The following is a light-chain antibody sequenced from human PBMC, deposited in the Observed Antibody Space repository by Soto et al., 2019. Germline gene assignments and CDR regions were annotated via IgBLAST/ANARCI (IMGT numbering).Light chain of an antibody. V-gene: IGKV3-15*01. J-gene: IGKJ2*01. Sequence: EIVMTQSPATLSVSPGERATLSCRASQSVGNRLAWCQQKPGQAPRLLMYSASTRATDIPARFSGSGSGTEFTLTISSLQSEDFAVYYCQQYHNWPPYTFGQGTKLESK. CDR2: SAS. CDR3: QQYHNWPPYT. CDR1: QSVGNR.